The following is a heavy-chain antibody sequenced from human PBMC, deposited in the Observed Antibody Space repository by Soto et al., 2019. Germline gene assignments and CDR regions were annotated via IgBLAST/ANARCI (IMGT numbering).Heavy chain of an antibody. Sequence: QVQLVQSGAEVKKPGASVKVSCKASGYTFTSYGISWVRQAPGQGLEWMGWISAYNGNTNYAQKLQGRVTMTTDTSTCTAYMELRSRRSDDTAVYYCARLILHYIAAAGPFDYWGQGTLVTVAS. CDR2: ISAYNGNT. V-gene: IGHV1-18*01. D-gene: IGHD6-13*01. J-gene: IGHJ4*02. CDR3: ARLILHYIAAAGPFDY. CDR1: GYTFTSYG.